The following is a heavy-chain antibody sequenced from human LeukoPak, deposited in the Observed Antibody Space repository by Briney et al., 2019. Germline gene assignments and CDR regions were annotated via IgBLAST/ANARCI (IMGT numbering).Heavy chain of an antibody. D-gene: IGHD4-11*01. CDR2: ISPYNGNT. Sequence: SVTVPCLGCVYTFTSYGISWVRQAPGQGLEWMGWISPYNGNTNYAQKLKGRVTMTTDTSTNTAYMELRSLRSDDTAVYHCARDYSNYYFDYWGQGTLVTGCS. CDR1: VYTFTSYG. J-gene: IGHJ4*02. V-gene: IGHV1-18*01. CDR3: ARDYSNYYFDY.